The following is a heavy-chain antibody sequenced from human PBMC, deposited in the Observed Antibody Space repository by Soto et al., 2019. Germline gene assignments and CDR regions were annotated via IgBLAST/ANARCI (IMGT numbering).Heavy chain of an antibody. CDR1: GGSISSGGYS. D-gene: IGHD3-16*01. CDR2: IYHSGST. V-gene: IGHV4-30-2*01. Sequence: SETLSLTCAVSGGSISSGGYSCNWIRQPPGKGLEWIGYIYHSGSTYYNPSLKSRVTISVDRSKNQFSLKLSSVTAADTAVYYCARGPPFHWGQGTLVTVS. J-gene: IGHJ4*02. CDR3: ARGPPFH.